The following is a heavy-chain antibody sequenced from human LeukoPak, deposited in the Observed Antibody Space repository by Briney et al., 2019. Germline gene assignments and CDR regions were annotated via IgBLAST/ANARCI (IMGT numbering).Heavy chain of an antibody. D-gene: IGHD4-17*01. CDR3: SRYDFGGYVVVY. V-gene: IGHV3-49*04. CDR2: IISKTYGGTT. CDR1: GFTLGDYA. J-gene: IGHJ4*02. Sequence: GGSLRLCCTASGFTLGDYAMSWVRQGPGEGLGWVGFIISKTYGGTTEYAASVKGRFPISRHDSKSIASLQMNSLKTEDTAVYYCSRYDFGGYVVVYWGEGTLVTVSS.